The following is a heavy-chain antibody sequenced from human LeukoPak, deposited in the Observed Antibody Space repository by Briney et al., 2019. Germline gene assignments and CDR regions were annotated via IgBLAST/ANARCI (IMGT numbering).Heavy chain of an antibody. Sequence: GGPLRLSCAASGFTFSNAWMSWVRQAPGKGLEWVGRIKSKTDGGTTDYAAPVKGRFTISRDDSKNTLYLQMDSLKTEDTAVYYCTVDITMMVVGRGFDICAQGKMVTVSS. CDR2: IKSKTDGGTT. V-gene: IGHV3-15*01. D-gene: IGHD3-22*01. CDR3: TVDITMMVVGRGFDI. CDR1: GFTFSNAW. J-gene: IGHJ3*02.